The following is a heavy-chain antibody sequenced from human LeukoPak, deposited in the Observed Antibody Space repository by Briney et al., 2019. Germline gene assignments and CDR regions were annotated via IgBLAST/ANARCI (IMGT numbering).Heavy chain of an antibody. CDR1: GYTFTTYY. CDR3: ARDRSPNIAEVFDY. CDR2: INPSGGST. V-gene: IGHV1-46*01. Sequence: ASVKVSCKASGYTFTTYYIHWVRQAPGQGLEWMGIINPSGGSTTYAQRFQGRVTMTRGTSTNTAYMELSSLRSEDTAVYYCARDRSPNIAEVFDYWGQGTLVIVSS. J-gene: IGHJ4*02. D-gene: IGHD1/OR15-1a*01.